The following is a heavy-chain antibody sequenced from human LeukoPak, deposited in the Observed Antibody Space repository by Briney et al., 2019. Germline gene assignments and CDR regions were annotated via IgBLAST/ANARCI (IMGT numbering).Heavy chain of an antibody. CDR3: AKDLSGGSPDYFDY. D-gene: IGHD1-26*01. CDR1: GFTFSSYE. Sequence: GGSLRLSCAASGFTFSSYEMNWVRQAPGKGLEWVAFIRYDGSNKYYADSVKGRFTISRDNSKNTLYLQMNSLRAGDTAVYYCAKDLSGGSPDYFDYWGQGTLVTVSS. J-gene: IGHJ4*02. V-gene: IGHV3-30*02. CDR2: IRYDGSNK.